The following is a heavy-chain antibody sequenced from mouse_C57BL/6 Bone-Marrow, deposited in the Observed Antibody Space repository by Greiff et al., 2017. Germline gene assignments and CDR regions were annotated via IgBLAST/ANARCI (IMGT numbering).Heavy chain of an antibody. CDR2: IDPETGGT. J-gene: IGHJ2*01. CDR1: GYTFTDYE. Sequence: VQLQQSGAELVRPGASVTLSCKASGYTFTDYEMHWVKQTPVHGLEWIGAIDPETGGTAYNQKFKGKAILTADTSSSTAYMELRSLTSEDSAVYYCTGAGTVYWGQGTTLTVSS. D-gene: IGHD4-1*01. CDR3: TGAGTVY. V-gene: IGHV1-15*01.